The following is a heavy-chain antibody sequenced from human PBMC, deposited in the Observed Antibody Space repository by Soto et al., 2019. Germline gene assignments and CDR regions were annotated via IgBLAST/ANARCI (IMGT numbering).Heavy chain of an antibody. Sequence: QVQLQQWGAGLLKPSETLSLTCAVYGGSFSGYYWSWIRQPPGKGLEWIGEINHSGSTNYNPSLKSRVNISVDTAKNQFSLKLSSVTAADTAVYYCARVRAAAGNEYWGQGTLVTVSS. CDR1: GGSFSGYY. J-gene: IGHJ4*02. V-gene: IGHV4-34*01. CDR2: INHSGST. CDR3: ARVRAAAGNEY. D-gene: IGHD6-13*01.